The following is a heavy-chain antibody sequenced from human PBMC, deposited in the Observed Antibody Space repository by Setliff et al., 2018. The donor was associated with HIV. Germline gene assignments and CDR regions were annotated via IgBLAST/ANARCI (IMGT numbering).Heavy chain of an antibody. CDR2: ISWDGDMT. D-gene: IGHD2-21*01. CDR3: TTGTRLVD. CDR1: GFTFDDYT. J-gene: IGHJ4*02. Sequence: GGSLRLSCAASGFTFDDYTMHWVRQAPGKGLEWVSLISWDGDMTYYADSVKGRFTISRDNSKNSLYLQMNSLTTEDTAVYYCTTGTRLVDWGQGALVTVSS. V-gene: IGHV3-43*01.